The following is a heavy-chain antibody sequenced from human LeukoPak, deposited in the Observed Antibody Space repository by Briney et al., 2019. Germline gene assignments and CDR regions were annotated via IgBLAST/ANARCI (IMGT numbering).Heavy chain of an antibody. J-gene: IGHJ6*03. CDR3: ARRRNTIFGENPAAHTDV. D-gene: IGHD3-3*01. CDR2: TYYRSKWYN. V-gene: IGHV6-1*01. CDR1: GDSVSSNSAA. Sequence: SQTLSLTCAISGDSVSSNSAAWNWIRQSPSRGLEWLRRTYYRSKWYNDYAVSVKSRITINPDTSKNHFSLQVNSVTPEDTAIYYCARRRNTIFGENPAAHTDVWGKGTTVIVSS.